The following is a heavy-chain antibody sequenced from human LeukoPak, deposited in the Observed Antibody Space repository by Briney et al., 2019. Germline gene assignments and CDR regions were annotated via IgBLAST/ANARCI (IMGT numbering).Heavy chain of an antibody. CDR1: GFIFSNYG. J-gene: IGHJ4*02. CDR3: ARWSASDY. D-gene: IGHD4-23*01. CDR2: IWNDGSET. V-gene: IGHV3-33*01. Sequence: GGSLRLSCAASGFIFSNYGMHWVRQAPGKRLEWVAVIWNDGSETFHADSVKGRFRIARDNSKDTLYLQMSSLRAEDTAVYYCARWSASDYWGQGTLVTVSS.